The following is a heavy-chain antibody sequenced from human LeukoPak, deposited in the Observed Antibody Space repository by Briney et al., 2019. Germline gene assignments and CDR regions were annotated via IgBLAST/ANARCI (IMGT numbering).Heavy chain of an antibody. V-gene: IGHV4-59*11. CDR3: AASYASSGYYAYFDY. CDR1: GGSISSHY. CDR2: IYYSGTT. Sequence: SETLSLTCSVFGGSISSHYWSWIRQPPGKGPEWIGYIYYSGTTNYNPSLNSRVTILVDMSKNQFSLKLRSVTAADTAVYYCAASYASSGYYAYFDYWGQGTLVTVSS. J-gene: IGHJ4*02. D-gene: IGHD3-22*01.